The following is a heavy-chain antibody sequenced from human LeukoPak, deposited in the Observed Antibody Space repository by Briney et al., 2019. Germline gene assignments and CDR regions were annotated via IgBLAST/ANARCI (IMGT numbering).Heavy chain of an antibody. CDR1: GYTFTSYG. CDR3: ARGPSGVVILTVSNWFDP. V-gene: IGHV1-69*13. CDR2: IIPIFGTA. J-gene: IGHJ5*02. Sequence: ASVKVSCKASGYTFTSYGISWVRQAPGQGLEWMGGIIPIFGTANYAQKFQGRVTITADESTSTAYMELSSLRSEDTAMYYCARGPSGVVILTVSNWFDPWGQGTLVTVSS. D-gene: IGHD3-22*01.